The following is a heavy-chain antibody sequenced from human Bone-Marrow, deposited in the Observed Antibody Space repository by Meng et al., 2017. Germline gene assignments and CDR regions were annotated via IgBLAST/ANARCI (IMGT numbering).Heavy chain of an antibody. CDR2: IGHSGFT. Sequence: QPQLQESGPGLVRPSEALSLTCSVPGGSISTSGYYWGWIRQPPGKGLEWIGSIGHSGFTYYTPSLKSRVTVSIDKSKNQFSLKLSSVTAADTAVYYCARVSLQATIAAAGVVWFDPWGQGTLVTVSS. CDR3: ARVSLQATIAAAGVVWFDP. J-gene: IGHJ5*01. CDR1: GGSISTSGYY. D-gene: IGHD6-13*01. V-gene: IGHV4-39*07.